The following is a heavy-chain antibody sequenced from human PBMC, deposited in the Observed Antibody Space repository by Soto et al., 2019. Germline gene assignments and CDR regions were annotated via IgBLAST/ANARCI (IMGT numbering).Heavy chain of an antibody. CDR1: GYSFTSYW. D-gene: IGHD3-16*01. J-gene: IGHJ4*02. V-gene: IGHV5-51*01. CDR3: ARERTFGPKNFAH. CDR2: IHPGDPGDSDT. Sequence: HGESLKISCKASGYSFTSYWIGWVRQMPGKGLEWMGIIHPGDPGDSDTRYSPPFQGQVTIPDDKYITTDYLQWSSLKDSETAMYYCARERTFGPKNFAHWGQGNLVNVSS.